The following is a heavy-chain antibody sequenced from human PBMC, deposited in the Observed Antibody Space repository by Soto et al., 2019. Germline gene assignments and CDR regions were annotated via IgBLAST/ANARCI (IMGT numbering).Heavy chain of an antibody. Sequence: EVQLVESGGGLVQPGGSQRLSCAASGFTFSTYWMNWVRQAPGKGLEWVANIKEDGSEAYYVDSVKGRFTISRVNAKNSLYLDMNSLRGEDTAVYYCARDWGAPGRGSALGYYYHFGMDVWGQGTTVTVPS. V-gene: IGHV3-7*05. CDR2: IKEDGSEA. J-gene: IGHJ6*02. D-gene: IGHD3-16*01. CDR3: ARDWGAPGRGSALGYYYHFGMDV. CDR1: GFTFSTYW.